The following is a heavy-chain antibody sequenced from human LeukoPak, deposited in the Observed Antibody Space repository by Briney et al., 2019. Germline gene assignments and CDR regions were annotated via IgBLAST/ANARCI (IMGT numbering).Heavy chain of an antibody. CDR1: GGSLSGYY. D-gene: IGHD3-22*01. V-gene: IGHV4-59*08. CDR2: IFYTGSS. CDR3: VRQPYSSGAYYFDY. Sequence: SETLSLTCIVSGGSLSGYYWSWIRQPPGKGLEWIGYIFYTGSSKYNPSLKSRVTMSVDTSKNQFSLNLSSVAAADTAVYYCVRQPYSSGAYYFDYWGQGTLVTVSS. J-gene: IGHJ4*02.